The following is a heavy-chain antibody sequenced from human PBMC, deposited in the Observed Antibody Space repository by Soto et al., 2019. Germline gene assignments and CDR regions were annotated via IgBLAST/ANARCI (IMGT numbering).Heavy chain of an antibody. V-gene: IGHV3-23*01. D-gene: IGHD3-3*01. CDR3: AKGQEVLRFLEWLLYFDY. CDR1: GFTFSSYA. J-gene: IGHJ4*02. Sequence: PGGSLRLSCAASGFTFSSYAMSWVRQAPGKGLEWVSAISGSGGSTYYADSVKGRFTISRDNSKNTLYLQMNSLRAEDTAVYYCAKGQEVLRFLEWLLYFDYWGQGTLVTVSS. CDR2: ISGSGGST.